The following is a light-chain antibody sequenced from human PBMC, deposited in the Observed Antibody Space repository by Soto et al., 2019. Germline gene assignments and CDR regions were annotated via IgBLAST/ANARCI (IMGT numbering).Light chain of an antibody. V-gene: IGLV2-14*02. CDR2: EDY. CDR3: SSYTTTTNVRFV. CDR1: NTDVENYNF. J-gene: IGLJ1*01. Sequence: QSVLTQPASVSGSPGQSITIACTGINTDVENYNFVSWYQQHPGKAPKLMIYEDYKRPSGVSNRFSGSKSGNTASLTISGLQAEDEAFYYCSSYTTTTNVRFVFGTGTKLTVL.